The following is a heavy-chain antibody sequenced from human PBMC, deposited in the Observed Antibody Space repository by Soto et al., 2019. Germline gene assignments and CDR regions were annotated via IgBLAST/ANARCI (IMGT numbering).Heavy chain of an antibody. CDR3: ARIPIAVAGIYYYYYGMDV. CDR1: GFSLSTSGMC. J-gene: IGHJ6*02. Sequence: SGPTLVNPTQTLTLTCTFSGFSLSTSGMCVSWIRQPQGKALEWLALIDWDDDKYYSTSLKTRLTISKDTSKNQVVLTMTNMDPVDTATYYCARIPIAVAGIYYYYYGMDVWGQGTTVTVSS. D-gene: IGHD6-19*01. V-gene: IGHV2-70*01. CDR2: IDWDDDK.